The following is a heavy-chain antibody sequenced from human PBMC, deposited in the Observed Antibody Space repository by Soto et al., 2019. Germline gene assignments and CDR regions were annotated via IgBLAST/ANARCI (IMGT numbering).Heavy chain of an antibody. CDR3: ARYIAAAGTRYFDY. J-gene: IGHJ4*02. CDR1: GDSISSTTYY. Sequence: ASETLSLTCTVSGDSISSTTYYWGWIRQPPGKGLEWIGSIYYSGSTYYNPSLKSRVTISVDTSKNQFSLKLSSVTAADTAVYYCARYIAAAGTRYFDYWGQGTLVTVSS. V-gene: IGHV4-39*01. D-gene: IGHD6-13*01. CDR2: IYYSGST.